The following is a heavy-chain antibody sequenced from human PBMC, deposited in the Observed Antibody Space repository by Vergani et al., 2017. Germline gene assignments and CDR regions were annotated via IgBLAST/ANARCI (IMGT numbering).Heavy chain of an antibody. V-gene: IGHV3-33*01. Sequence: QVQLVESGGGVVQPGRSLRLSCAASGFTFSSYGMHWVRQAPGKGLEWVAVIWYDGSNKYYADSVKGRFTISRDNSKNTLYLQMNSLRAEDTAVYYCASPLLPTVTMDAFDIWGQGTMVTVSS. CDR3: ASPLLPTVTMDAFDI. J-gene: IGHJ3*02. CDR2: IWYDGSNK. D-gene: IGHD4-17*01. CDR1: GFTFSSYG.